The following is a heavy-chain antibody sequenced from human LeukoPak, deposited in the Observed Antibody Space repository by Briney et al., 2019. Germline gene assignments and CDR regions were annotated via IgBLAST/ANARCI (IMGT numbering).Heavy chain of an antibody. D-gene: IGHD1-26*01. J-gene: IGHJ3*02. CDR1: GGSISSDY. CDR3: ARLRGSYFISAFDI. Sequence: KTSETLSLTCAVSGGSISSDYWSWIRQPPGKGLGWSGYIYTSRTTNYNPSLTSRVTISVDTSNNQSSLKLSSVPAADTAVYYCARLRGSYFISAFDIWGQGTMVTVSS. CDR2: IYTSRTT. V-gene: IGHV4-4*08.